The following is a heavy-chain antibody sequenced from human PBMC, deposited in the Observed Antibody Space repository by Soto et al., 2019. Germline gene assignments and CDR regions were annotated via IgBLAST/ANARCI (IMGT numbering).Heavy chain of an antibody. V-gene: IGHV3-21*04. Sequence: PGGSLRLSCSASGFTFSRYSMNWVRQAPGKGLDLVSSVISSSHIYYAYSVQGRFTISRDKADNSLHRQMHSLRADETAVHLFARGISHYLVAVPAALDVWGQRTTVSVSS. CDR2: VISSSHI. J-gene: IGHJ6*02. CDR1: GFTFSRYS. D-gene: IGHD2-2*01. CDR3: ARGISHYLVAVPAALDV.